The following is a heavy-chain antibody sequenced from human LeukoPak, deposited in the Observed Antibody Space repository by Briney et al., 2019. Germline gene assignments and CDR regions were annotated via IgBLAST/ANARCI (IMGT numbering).Heavy chain of an antibody. Sequence: SETLSLTCAVSDKSFSGYYWSWIRQPPGKGLEWIGEINHSGSTNYHPSLKSRVTMSVDTSKNQFSLSLSSVTAADTAVFYCARASVAGMQNAFDLWGQGTMVTVSS. CDR2: INHSGST. V-gene: IGHV4-34*10. J-gene: IGHJ3*01. D-gene: IGHD6-19*01. CDR3: ARASVAGMQNAFDL. CDR1: DKSFSGYY.